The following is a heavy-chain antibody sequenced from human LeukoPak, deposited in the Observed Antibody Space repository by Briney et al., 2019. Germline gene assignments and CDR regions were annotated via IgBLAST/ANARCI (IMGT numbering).Heavy chain of an antibody. J-gene: IGHJ3*02. CDR3: ARVARGYSYGLGAFDI. D-gene: IGHD5-18*01. Sequence: GSLRLSCAASGFTFSSYWMHWVRQAPGKGLVWVSRINTDGSSTSYADSMKGRFTISRDNAKNTLYLQMNSLRAEDTAVYYCARVARGYSYGLGAFDIWGQGTMVTVSS. V-gene: IGHV3-74*01. CDR2: INTDGSST. CDR1: GFTFSSYW.